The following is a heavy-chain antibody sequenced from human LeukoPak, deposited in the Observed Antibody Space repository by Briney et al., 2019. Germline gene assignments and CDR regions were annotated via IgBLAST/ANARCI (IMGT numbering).Heavy chain of an antibody. J-gene: IGHJ4*02. D-gene: IGHD2-15*01. CDR1: GFTFSSYS. Sequence: GGSLRLSCAASGFTFSSYSMNWVRQAPGKGLEWVAVISYDGSNKYYADSVKGRFTISRDNSKNTLYLQMNSLRAEDTAVYYCARLYCSGGSCYNWGQGTLVTVSS. CDR3: ARLYCSGGSCYN. V-gene: IGHV3-30*03. CDR2: ISYDGSNK.